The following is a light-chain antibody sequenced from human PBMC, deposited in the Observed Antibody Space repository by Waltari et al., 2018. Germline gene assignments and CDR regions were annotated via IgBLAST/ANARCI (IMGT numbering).Light chain of an antibody. Sequence: QSVLTQPPSVSGAPGQRVTISCTGSSSNIGAGYDVHWYQQLPGTAPKLLIYGSRNRPSGVRDRFSGSKSGTSASLAITGLQAEDEADYYCQSYDSSLSVVVFGGGTKLTVL. CDR2: GSR. CDR1: SSNIGAGYD. CDR3: QSYDSSLSVVV. J-gene: IGLJ2*01. V-gene: IGLV1-40*01.